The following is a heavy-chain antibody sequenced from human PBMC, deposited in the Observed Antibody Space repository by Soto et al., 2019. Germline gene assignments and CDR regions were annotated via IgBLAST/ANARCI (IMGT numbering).Heavy chain of an antibody. Sequence: GGSLRLSCTSSGFTFGDYAMSLFRQAPGKGLEWVGFIRSKAYGGTTEYAASVKGRFTISRDDSKSIAYLQMNSLKTEDTAVYYCTRDAAGTYYYYGMDVWGQGTTVTVSS. CDR1: GFTFGDYA. D-gene: IGHD6-19*01. V-gene: IGHV3-49*03. CDR3: TRDAAGTYYYYGMDV. J-gene: IGHJ6*02. CDR2: IRSKAYGGTT.